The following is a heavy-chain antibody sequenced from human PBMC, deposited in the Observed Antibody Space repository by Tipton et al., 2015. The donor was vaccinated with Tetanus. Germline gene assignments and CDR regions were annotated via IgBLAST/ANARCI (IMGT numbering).Heavy chain of an antibody. CDR1: GYTFTGYY. CDR2: IDPNSGST. CDR3: ARDRGDYIYYGMDV. V-gene: IGHV1-2*02. D-gene: IGHD3-22*01. Sequence: QLVQSGAELKKPGASLKVSCKASGYTFTGYYMYWVRQAPGQGLEWVGWIDPNSGSTIYAQNFQGRVTMTRDTSISTVYMELSRLRSDDTAVYYCARDRGDYIYYGMDVWGPGTTVTVSS. J-gene: IGHJ6*02.